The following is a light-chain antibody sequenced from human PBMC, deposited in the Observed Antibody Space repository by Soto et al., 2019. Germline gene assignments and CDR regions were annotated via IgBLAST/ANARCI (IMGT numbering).Light chain of an antibody. V-gene: IGKV4-1*01. CDR1: QSVLYSSNNKNY. CDR3: QQYYSTLT. Sequence: DIVMTQSPDSLAVSLGERATINFKSSQSVLYSSNNKNYLAWYQQKPGQPPKLLIYWASTRESGVPDRFSGSGSGTDFTLTISRLQAEDVAVYYCQQYYSTLTFGGGTKVDI. J-gene: IGKJ4*01. CDR2: WAS.